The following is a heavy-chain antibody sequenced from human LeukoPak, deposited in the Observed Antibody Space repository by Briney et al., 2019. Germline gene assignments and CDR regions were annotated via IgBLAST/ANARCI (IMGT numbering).Heavy chain of an antibody. J-gene: IGHJ4*02. CDR2: IFPSGGEI. D-gene: IGHD3-10*01. CDR3: ARDHGRGSTDYFDY. Sequence: PGGSLRLSCAASGFTFSTFAMIWVRQPPGKELEWVSSIFPSGGEIHYADSVRGRFTISRDNSKSTLSLQMNSLGVDDTAVYYCARDHGRGSTDYFDYWGQGTLVTVSS. V-gene: IGHV3-23*01. CDR1: GFTFSTFA.